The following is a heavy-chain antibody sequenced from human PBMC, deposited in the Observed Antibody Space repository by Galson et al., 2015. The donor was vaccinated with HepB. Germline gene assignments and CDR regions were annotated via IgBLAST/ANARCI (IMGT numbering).Heavy chain of an antibody. D-gene: IGHD2-21*02. CDR1: GGTFSSYA. CDR3: ARTYCGGDCSTNDYYYYYGMDV. Sequence: SVKVSCKASGGTFSSYAISWVRQAPGQGLEWMGGIIPIFGTANYAQKFQGRVTITADESTSTAYMELSSLRSEDTAVYYCARTYCGGDCSTNDYYYYYGMDVWGQGTTVTVSS. V-gene: IGHV1-69*13. J-gene: IGHJ6*02. CDR2: IIPIFGTA.